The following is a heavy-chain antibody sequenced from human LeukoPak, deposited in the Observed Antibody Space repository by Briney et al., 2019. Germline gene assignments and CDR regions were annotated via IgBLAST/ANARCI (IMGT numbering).Heavy chain of an antibody. CDR3: AKGDYDFWSGPNWFDP. CDR1: GYTFTSYG. D-gene: IGHD3-3*01. Sequence: GASVKVSCKASGYTFTSYGISWVRQAPGQGLEWMGWISAYNGNTNYAQKLQGRVTMTTDTSTSTAYMELSSLRSEDTAVYYCAKGDYDFWSGPNWFDPWGQGTLVTVSS. V-gene: IGHV1-18*01. J-gene: IGHJ5*02. CDR2: ISAYNGNT.